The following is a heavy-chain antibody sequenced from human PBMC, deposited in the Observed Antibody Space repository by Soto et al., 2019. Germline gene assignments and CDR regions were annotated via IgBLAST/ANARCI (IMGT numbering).Heavy chain of an antibody. Sequence: KPSETLSLTCAVYGGSFSGYYWSWIRQPPGKGLEWIGEINHSGSTNYNPSLKSRVTISVDTSKNQFSLKLSFVTAADTAVYYCARVFSYDSSGSDYWGQGTLVTVSS. V-gene: IGHV4-34*01. J-gene: IGHJ4*02. CDR3: ARVFSYDSSGSDY. CDR1: GGSFSGYY. CDR2: INHSGST. D-gene: IGHD3-22*01.